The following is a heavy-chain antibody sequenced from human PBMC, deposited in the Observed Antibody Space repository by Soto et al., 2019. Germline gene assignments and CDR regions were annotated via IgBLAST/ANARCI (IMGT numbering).Heavy chain of an antibody. Sequence: PGGSLRLSCAGSGFTFGDSYMSWIRQAPGKGLEWLSYISPGSRYPAYADSVKGRFTISRDNAKRSLYLQMMSLTAEDTAIYYCVRGGGGGLFDPWGQGTMVTVSA. CDR2: ISPGSRYP. CDR1: GFTFGDSY. CDR3: VRGGGGGLFDP. V-gene: IGHV3-11*06. J-gene: IGHJ5*02. D-gene: IGHD2-15*01.